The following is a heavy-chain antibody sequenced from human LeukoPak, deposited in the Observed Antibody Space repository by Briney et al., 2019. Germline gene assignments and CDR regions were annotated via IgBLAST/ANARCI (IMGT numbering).Heavy chain of an antibody. V-gene: IGHV4-59*01. CDR1: GGSISSYY. CDR2: IYYSGST. CDR3: ARFAKYYYDSSGRLDY. D-gene: IGHD3-22*01. J-gene: IGHJ4*02. Sequence: KPSETLSLTCTVSGGSISSYYWSWIRQPPGKGLEWIGYIYYSGSTNYNPSLKSRVTISVDTSKNQFSLKLSSVTAADTAVYYCARFAKYYYDSSGRLDYWGQGTLVTVSS.